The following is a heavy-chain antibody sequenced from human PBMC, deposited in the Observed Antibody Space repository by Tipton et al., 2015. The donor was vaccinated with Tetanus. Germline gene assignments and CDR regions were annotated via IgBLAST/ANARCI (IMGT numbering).Heavy chain of an antibody. CDR1: GFIISNNN. Sequence: SLRLSCEASGFIISNNNMNWVRQAPGKGLEWVSVIYRDGTTHYADSVKGRFTISRDITKNTLNLQTNSLRAEDTAVYYCARDVEAGWYIRGMAVDYYGMDVWGQGTTVTVSS. J-gene: IGHJ6*02. D-gene: IGHD6-19*01. V-gene: IGHV3-53*01. CDR2: IYRDGTT. CDR3: ARDVEAGWYIRGMAVDYYGMDV.